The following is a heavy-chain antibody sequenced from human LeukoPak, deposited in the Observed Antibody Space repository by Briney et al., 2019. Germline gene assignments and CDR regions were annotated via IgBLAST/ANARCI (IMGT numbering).Heavy chain of an antibody. CDR2: INPNSGGT. CDR3: ARVGYSYGYDFDY. J-gene: IGHJ4*02. CDR1: GYTFTGYY. D-gene: IGHD5-18*01. Sequence: ASVKVSCKASGYTFTGYYMHWVRQAPGQGLEWMGRINPNSGGTNYAQKFQGRVTMTRDTSISTAYMELSRLRSDDMAVYYCARVGYSYGYDFDYWGQGTLVTVSS. V-gene: IGHV1-2*06.